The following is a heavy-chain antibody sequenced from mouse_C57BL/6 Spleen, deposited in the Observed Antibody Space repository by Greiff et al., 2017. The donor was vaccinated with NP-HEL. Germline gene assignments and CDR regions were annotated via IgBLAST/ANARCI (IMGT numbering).Heavy chain of an antibody. D-gene: IGHD3-1*01. J-gene: IGHJ2*01. CDR2: IRNKANGYTT. CDR1: GFTFTDYY. V-gene: IGHV7-3*01. Sequence: EVKLVESGGGLVQPGGSLSLSCAASGFTFTDYYMSWVRQPPGKALEWLGFIRNKANGYTTEYSASVKGRFTISRDNSQSILYLQMNALSAEDSATYYCARRARGNYFDYWGQGTTLTVSS. CDR3: ARRARGNYFDY.